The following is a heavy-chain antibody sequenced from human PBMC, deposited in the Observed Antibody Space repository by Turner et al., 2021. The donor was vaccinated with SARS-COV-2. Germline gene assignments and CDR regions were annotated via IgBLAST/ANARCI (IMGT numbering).Heavy chain of an antibody. CDR1: GGSISSFY. CDR2: IYYSGST. CDR3: ARDPGEGSFDY. Sequence: QVQLPESGPGLVKPSETLSLTCTVSGGSISSFYWSWIRQPPGKGLEWIGYIYYSGSTNYNPSLKSRVTISVDTSKNQFSLKLSSVTAADTAVYYCARDPGEGSFDYWGQGTLVTVSS. V-gene: IGHV4-59*01. J-gene: IGHJ4*02. D-gene: IGHD3-16*01.